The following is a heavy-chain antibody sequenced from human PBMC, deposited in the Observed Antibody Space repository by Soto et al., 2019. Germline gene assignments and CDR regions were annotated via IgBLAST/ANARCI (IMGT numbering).Heavy chain of an antibody. J-gene: IGHJ4*02. D-gene: IGHD3-9*01. Sequence: PSETLSLTCSVSGGPLSSGSFYWSWIRQTPGRGLEWIAYIYYTGTTNYNPSLKSRVTVSVDTSKNQFSLKLTSVSAADTAVYYCARGRHYDILTDYYPKPLSFASWGQGTLVTVSS. V-gene: IGHV4-61*01. CDR1: GGPLSSGSFY. CDR3: ARGRHYDILTDYYPKPLSFAS. CDR2: IYYTGTT.